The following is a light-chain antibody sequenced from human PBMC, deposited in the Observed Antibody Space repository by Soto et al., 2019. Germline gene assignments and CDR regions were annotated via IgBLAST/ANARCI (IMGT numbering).Light chain of an antibody. CDR1: QSVSTS. J-gene: IGKJ4*01. V-gene: IGKV3-11*01. CDR3: QQRSNWPLLS. CDR2: DAY. Sequence: EIVLTQSPATLSLSPGERATLSCRASQSVSTSLAWYQQKPGQAPRLLIYDAYKRATGISARFSGSGSGTDFTLTISSLEPEDFAVYYCQQRSNWPLLSFGGGTKVEIK.